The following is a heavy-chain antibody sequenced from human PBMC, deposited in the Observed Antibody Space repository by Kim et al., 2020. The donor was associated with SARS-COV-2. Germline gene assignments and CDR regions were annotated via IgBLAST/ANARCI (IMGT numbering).Heavy chain of an antibody. Sequence: SETLSLTCTVSGGSVSSGSYYWSWIRQPPGKGLEWIGYIYYSGSTNYNPSLKSRVTISVDTSKNQFSLKLSSVTAADTAVYYRARFPRSHPYCSSTSCSPGAFDIWGQGTMVTVSS. D-gene: IGHD2-2*01. J-gene: IGHJ3*02. CDR3: ARFPRSHPYCSSTSCSPGAFDI. V-gene: IGHV4-61*01. CDR1: GGSVSSGSYY. CDR2: IYYSGST.